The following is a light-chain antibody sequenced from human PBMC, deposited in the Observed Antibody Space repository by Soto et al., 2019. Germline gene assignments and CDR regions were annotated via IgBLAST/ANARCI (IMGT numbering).Light chain of an antibody. CDR3: QQYNSWPLT. V-gene: IGKV3-15*01. Sequence: EVVMTQSPATLYVSPGERATLFCRATQSLSINLAWYQHKPGQAPRLLIYGVSNRAPGIPVRFSASGSGTDFTLTISSLQPEELAIYYCQQYNSWPLTFGGGTKVQI. CDR1: QSLSIN. CDR2: GVS. J-gene: IGKJ4*01.